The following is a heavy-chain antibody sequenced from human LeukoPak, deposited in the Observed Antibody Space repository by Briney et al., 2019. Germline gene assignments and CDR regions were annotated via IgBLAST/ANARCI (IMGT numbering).Heavy chain of an antibody. CDR2: ISYDGSNK. J-gene: IGHJ4*02. CDR1: GFTFSSYG. Sequence: GGSLRLSCAASGFTFSSYGMPWVRQAPGKGLEWVAVISYDGSNKYYADSVKGRFTISRDNSKNTLYLQMNSLRAEDTAVYYCAKQLSRSSYYFDYWGQGTLVTVSS. V-gene: IGHV3-30*18. D-gene: IGHD3-16*02. CDR3: AKQLSRSSYYFDY.